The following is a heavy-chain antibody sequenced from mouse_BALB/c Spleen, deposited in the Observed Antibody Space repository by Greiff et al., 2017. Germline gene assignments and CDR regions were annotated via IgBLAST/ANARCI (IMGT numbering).Heavy chain of an antibody. D-gene: IGHD1-1*01. Sequence: ESGPGLVKPSQSLSLTCSVTGYSITSGYYWNWIRQFPGNKLEWMGYISYDGSNNYNPSLKNRISITRDTSKNQFFLKLNSVTTEDTATYYCARGHYGSSSPFFDYWGQGTTLTVSS. J-gene: IGHJ2*01. CDR1: GYSITSGYY. CDR2: ISYDGSN. V-gene: IGHV3-6*02. CDR3: ARGHYGSSSPFFDY.